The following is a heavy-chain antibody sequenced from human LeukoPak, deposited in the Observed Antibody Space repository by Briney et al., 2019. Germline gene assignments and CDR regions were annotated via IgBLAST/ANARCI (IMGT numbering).Heavy chain of an antibody. J-gene: IGHJ4*02. Sequence: GGSLRLSCAASGFTFDDYGMSWVRQAPGKGLEWVSGINWNGGSTGYADSVKGRFTISRDNAKNSLYLQMNSLRAEDTAVYYCARGWSADYFDYWGQGILVTVSS. D-gene: IGHD2-15*01. CDR1: GFTFDDYG. V-gene: IGHV3-20*04. CDR2: INWNGGST. CDR3: ARGWSADYFDY.